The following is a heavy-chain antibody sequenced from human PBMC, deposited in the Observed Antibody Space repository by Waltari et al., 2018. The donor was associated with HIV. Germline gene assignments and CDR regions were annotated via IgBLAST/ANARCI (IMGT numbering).Heavy chain of an antibody. D-gene: IGHD2-21*02. CDR1: GGSISSRSYY. CDR3: ARLGIMVVVTADDAFDI. CDR2: IYYSGST. J-gene: IGHJ3*02. Sequence: QLQLQESGPGLVKPSETLSLTCTVSGGSISSRSYYWGWLRQPPGKGLEWIGSIYYSGSTYYNPSLKSRVTISVDTSKNQFSLKLSSVTAADTAVYYCARLGIMVVVTADDAFDIWGQGTMVTVSS. V-gene: IGHV4-39*01.